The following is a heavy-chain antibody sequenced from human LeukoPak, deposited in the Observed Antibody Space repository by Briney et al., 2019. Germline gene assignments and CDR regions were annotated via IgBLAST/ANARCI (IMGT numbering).Heavy chain of an antibody. CDR1: EGSISSHY. CDR3: AREVYFGTEWELLS. D-gene: IGHD1-26*01. J-gene: IGHJ4*02. V-gene: IGHV4-59*11. CDR2: IYDSGST. Sequence: SETLSLTCTVSEGSISSHYWSWIRQPPGKGLEWIGYIYDSGSTNHNPSLKSRVTISVDTSKNQFSLKLNSVTAADTAVYYCAREVYFGTEWELLSWGQGTLVTVSS.